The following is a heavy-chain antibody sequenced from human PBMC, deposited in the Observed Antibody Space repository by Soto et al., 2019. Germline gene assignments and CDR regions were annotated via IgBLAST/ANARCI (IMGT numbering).Heavy chain of an antibody. Sequence: QVQLQESGPGLVKPSQTLSLTCTVSGGSISSGGYYWSWIRQHPGKGLEWIGYIYYSGSTYYNPSLQHRVTISLDPYKNQFSLKLGSVTAADTDVYYCARAPLHYYDSSGYYRDYWCQGPLVTVAS. V-gene: IGHV4-31*03. CDR2: IYYSGST. J-gene: IGHJ4*02. D-gene: IGHD3-22*01. CDR1: GGSISSGGYY. CDR3: ARAPLHYYDSSGYYRDY.